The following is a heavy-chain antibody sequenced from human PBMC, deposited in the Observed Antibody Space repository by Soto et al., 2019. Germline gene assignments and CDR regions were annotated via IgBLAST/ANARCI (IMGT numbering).Heavy chain of an antibody. CDR3: AREGDYAYYYYGMDV. D-gene: IGHD4-17*01. CDR1: GYTFTSYG. CDR2: ISAYNGNT. J-gene: IGHJ6*02. V-gene: IGHV1-18*04. Sequence: QVQLVQSGAEVKKPGASVKVSCKASGYTFTSYGISWVRQAPGQGIEWMGWISAYNGNTNYAQNLQGRVTMTTDTSTITDYMELRSLRSDDTAVYYCAREGDYAYYYYGMDVWGQGTTVTVSS.